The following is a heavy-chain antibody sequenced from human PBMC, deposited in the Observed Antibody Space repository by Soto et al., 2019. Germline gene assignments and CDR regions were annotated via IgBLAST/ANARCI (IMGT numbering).Heavy chain of an antibody. Sequence: QVQLQESSPGLVKPSQTLSLTCTVSGGSISTGDHYWSWIRQPPGKGPAWMGHIKNSGNPYYRPSLKSRATVSGDTSSNQYSLKFISVTAAATAVYFCARRRGFGYGIDYWGQGNLVSVSS. V-gene: IGHV4-30-4*01. CDR3: ARRRGFGYGIDY. CDR2: IKNSGNP. D-gene: IGHD5-18*01. CDR1: GGSISTGDHY. J-gene: IGHJ4*02.